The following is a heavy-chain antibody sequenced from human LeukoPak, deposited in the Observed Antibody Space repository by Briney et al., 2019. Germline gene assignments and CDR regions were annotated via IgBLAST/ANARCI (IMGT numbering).Heavy chain of an antibody. D-gene: IGHD2-15*01. V-gene: IGHV1-46*01. CDR1: GYTFTRYY. Sequence: GASVKVSCKASGYTFTRYYMHWVRQVPGQGLEWMGIINPSVGTTTYAQKFQGRVTMTGDTSTSTVYMELNSLRSEDTAVYYCARVDCSGTSCHSFLDYWGQGTLVTVSS. CDR2: INPSVGTT. CDR3: ARVDCSGTSCHSFLDY. J-gene: IGHJ4*02.